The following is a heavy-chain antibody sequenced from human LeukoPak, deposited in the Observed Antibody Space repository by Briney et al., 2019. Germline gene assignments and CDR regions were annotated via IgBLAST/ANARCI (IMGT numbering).Heavy chain of an antibody. V-gene: IGHV4-39*01. J-gene: IGHJ3*02. Sequence: SETLSLTCTVSGGSISSSSYYWGWIRQPPGKGLEWIGSIYYSGSTYYNPSLKSRVTISVDTSKNQFSLKLSSVTAADTAVYYCARSGIQLWLNAFDIWGQGTMVTVSS. CDR3: ARSGIQLWLNAFDI. D-gene: IGHD5-18*01. CDR2: IYYSGST. CDR1: GGSISSSSYY.